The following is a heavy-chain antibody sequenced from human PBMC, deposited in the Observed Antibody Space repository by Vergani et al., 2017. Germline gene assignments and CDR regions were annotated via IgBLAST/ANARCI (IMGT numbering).Heavy chain of an antibody. CDR2: IKQDGSEK. D-gene: IGHD2-2*01. V-gene: IGHV3-7*01. CDR1: GFTFSSYW. J-gene: IGHJ6*02. CDR3: ARVGGYCSSTSCYSEGYYYYGMDV. Sequence: EVQLVESGGGLVQPGGSLRLSCAASGFTFSSYWMSWVRQAPGKGLEWVANIKQDGSEKYYVDSVKGRFTISRDNAKNSLYLQMNSLRAEDTAVYYCARVGGYCSSTSCYSEGYYYYGMDVWGQGTTVTVSS.